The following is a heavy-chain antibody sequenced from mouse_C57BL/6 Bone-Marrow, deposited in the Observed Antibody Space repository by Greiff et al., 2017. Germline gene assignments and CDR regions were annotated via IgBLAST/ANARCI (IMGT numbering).Heavy chain of an antibody. J-gene: IGHJ4*01. V-gene: IGHV1-18*01. CDR2: INPNNGGT. Sequence: EVKLQESGPELVKPGASVKIPCKASGYTFTDYNMDWVKQSHGKSLEWIGDINPNNGGTIYNQKFKGKATLTVDKSSSTAYMELRSLTSEDTAVYYCARSYGSRGAMDYWGQGTSVTVSS. CDR1: GYTFTDYN. D-gene: IGHD1-1*01. CDR3: ARSYGSRGAMDY.